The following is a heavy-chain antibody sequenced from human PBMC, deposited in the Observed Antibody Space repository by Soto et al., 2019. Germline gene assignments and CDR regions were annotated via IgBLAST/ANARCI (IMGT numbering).Heavy chain of an antibody. D-gene: IGHD6-19*01. Sequence: QVQLVQSGAEVKKPGASVKVSCKASGYTFTSYGISWVRQAPGQGLEWMGWISAYNGNTNYAQKLQGSVTMTTDTSTSTAYKELRSLRSDATAVYYCASSPERVAVASFDYWGQGTLVTVSS. CDR2: ISAYNGNT. CDR1: GYTFTSYG. V-gene: IGHV1-18*01. CDR3: ASSPERVAVASFDY. J-gene: IGHJ4*02.